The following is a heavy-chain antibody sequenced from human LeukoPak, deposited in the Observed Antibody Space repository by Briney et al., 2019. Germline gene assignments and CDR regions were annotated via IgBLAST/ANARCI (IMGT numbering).Heavy chain of an antibody. CDR2: ITTYNNNT. CDR3: AREKTTVTTFFDH. D-gene: IGHD4-17*01. CDR1: GYTLTNYG. J-gene: IGHJ4*02. V-gene: IGHV1-18*01. Sequence: ASVKVSCKASGYTLTNYGINWVRQAPGQGLEWMGWITTYNNNTNYAQNLQGRVTMTTDTSTSTAYMELRSLRSGDTAVYYCAREKTTVTTFFDHWGQGTLVTVSS.